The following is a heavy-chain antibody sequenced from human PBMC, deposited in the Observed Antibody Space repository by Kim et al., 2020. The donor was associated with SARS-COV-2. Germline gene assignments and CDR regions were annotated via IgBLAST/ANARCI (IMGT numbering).Heavy chain of an antibody. CDR3: SRDNNGYHDY. CDR2: LSVNGGYT. V-gene: IGHV3-64*02. CDR1: GFTLSNYQ. D-gene: IGHD5-12*01. J-gene: IGHJ4*02. Sequence: GGSLRLSCAASGFTLSNYQIYWVRQAPGKGLEYVSALSVNGGYTYYADSVKGRFTISRDSSKNTLDLQMGSLTTDDMAVYYCSRDNNGYHDYWGQGTLVTVSS.